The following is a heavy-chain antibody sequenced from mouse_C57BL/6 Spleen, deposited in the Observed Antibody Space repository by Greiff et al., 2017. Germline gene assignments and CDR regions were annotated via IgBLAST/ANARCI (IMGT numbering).Heavy chain of an antibody. V-gene: IGHV1-59*01. D-gene: IGHD1-1*01. J-gene: IGHJ2*01. CDR3: ASPITTVVATDY. CDR2: IDPSDSYT. Sequence: VQLHQPGAELVRPGTSVKLSCKASGYTFTSYWMHWVKQRPGQGLEWIGVIDPSDSYTNYNQKFKGKATLTVDTSSSTAYMQLSSLTSEDSAVYYCASPITTVVATDYWGQGTTLTVSS. CDR1: GYTFTSYW.